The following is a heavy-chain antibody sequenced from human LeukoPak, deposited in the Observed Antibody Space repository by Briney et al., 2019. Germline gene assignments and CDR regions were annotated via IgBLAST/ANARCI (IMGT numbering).Heavy chain of an antibody. J-gene: IGHJ4*02. D-gene: IGHD1-1*01. V-gene: IGHV3-15*01. CDR3: TTDYLLLTNYFDY. CDR1: GFTFSNAW. CDR2: IKSKTDGGTT. Sequence: PGGSLRLSCAASGFTFSNAWMSWVRQAPGTGLEWVGRIKSKTDGGTTDYAAPVKGRFTISRDDSKNTLYLQMNSLKTEDTAVYYCTTDYLLLTNYFDYWGQGTLVTVSS.